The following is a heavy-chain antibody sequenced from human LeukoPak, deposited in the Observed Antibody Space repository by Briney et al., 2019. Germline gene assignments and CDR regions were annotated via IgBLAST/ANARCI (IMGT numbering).Heavy chain of an antibody. D-gene: IGHD3-9*01. CDR1: GGSFSGYY. CDR3: ARGYYDILTGYFIDY. Sequence: SETLSLTCAVYGGSFSGYYWSWIRQPPGKGLEWIGEINHSGSANYNPSLKSRVTISVDTSKNQFSLKLSSVTAADTAVYYCARGYYDILTGYFIDYWGQGTLVTVSS. V-gene: IGHV4-34*01. CDR2: INHSGSA. J-gene: IGHJ4*02.